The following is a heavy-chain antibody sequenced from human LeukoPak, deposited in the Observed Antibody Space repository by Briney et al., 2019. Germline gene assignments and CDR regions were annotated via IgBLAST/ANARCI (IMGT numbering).Heavy chain of an antibody. J-gene: IGHJ4*02. D-gene: IGHD4-17*01. V-gene: IGHV3-21*01. CDR1: GFTFSSYA. Sequence: GGSLRLFCAASGFTFSSYAMHWVRQAPGKGLEWVSSISSSSSYIYYTDSVKGRFTFSRDNAKNSLFLQMNSLRAEDTAMYYCARDKYGDYSFDFWGQGTLVTVSS. CDR3: ARDKYGDYSFDF. CDR2: ISSSSSYI.